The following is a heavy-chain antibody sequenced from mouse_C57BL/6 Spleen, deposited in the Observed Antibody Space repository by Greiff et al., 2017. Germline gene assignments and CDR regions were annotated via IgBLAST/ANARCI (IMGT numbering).Heavy chain of an antibody. D-gene: IGHD1-1*01. J-gene: IGHJ1*03. CDR3: ARGPYYYGSSYGYFDV. CDR2: IYPRDGST. V-gene: IGHV1-78*01. CDR1: GYTFTDHT. Sequence: VKLVESDAELVKPGASVKISCKVSGYTFTDHTIHWMKQRPEQGLEWIGYIYPRDGSTKYNEKFKGKDTLTADKSSSTAYMQLNSLTSEDSAVYFCARGPYYYGSSYGYFDVWGTGTTVTVSS.